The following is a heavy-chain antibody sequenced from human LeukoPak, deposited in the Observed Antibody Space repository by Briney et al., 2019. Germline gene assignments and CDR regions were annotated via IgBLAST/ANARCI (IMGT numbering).Heavy chain of an antibody. CDR2: IYYSGST. J-gene: IGHJ4*02. CDR1: GGSSSSVDYY. D-gene: IGHD2-2*01. V-gene: IGHV4-30-4*08. CDR3: ARKRRGYCSSTSCNLDY. Sequence: SQTLSLTCTVSGGSSSSVDYYWSWIRQPPGKVLEWNAYIYYSGSTYYNPSLKSRVTISVDTSKNQFSLKLSSVTAADTAVYYCARKRRGYCSSTSCNLDYWGQGTLVTVSS.